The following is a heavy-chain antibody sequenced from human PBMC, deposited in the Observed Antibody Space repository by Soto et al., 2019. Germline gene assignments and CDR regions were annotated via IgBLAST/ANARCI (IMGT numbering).Heavy chain of an antibody. CDR1: GFTFSSYA. Sequence: GGSLRLSCAASGFTFSSYAMHWVRQAPGKGLEWVAVISYDGSNKYYADSVKGRFTISRDNSKNTLYLQMNSLRAEDTAVYYCAREVNTGGGTAILYGMDVWGQGTTVTVSS. CDR3: AREVNTGGGTAILYGMDV. D-gene: IGHD5-18*01. CDR2: ISYDGSNK. V-gene: IGHV3-30-3*01. J-gene: IGHJ6*02.